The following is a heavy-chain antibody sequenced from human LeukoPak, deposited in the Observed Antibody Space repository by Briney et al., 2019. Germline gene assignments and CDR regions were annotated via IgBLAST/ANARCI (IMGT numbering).Heavy chain of an antibody. CDR3: GDLGSAPTDH. Sequence: GGSLRLSCVASGFTFSSYWMSWVRQAPGKGLEWVANIKQDGSEKYYVDSVKGRFTISRDNAKNSIYLQMDSLKAEDTAVYYCGDLGSAPTDHWGQGTLVTVYS. CDR2: IKQDGSEK. J-gene: IGHJ4*02. D-gene: IGHD3-10*01. CDR1: GFTFSSYW. V-gene: IGHV3-7*03.